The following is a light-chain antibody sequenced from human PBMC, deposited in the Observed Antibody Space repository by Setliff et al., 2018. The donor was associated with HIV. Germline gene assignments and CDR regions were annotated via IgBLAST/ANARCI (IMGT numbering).Light chain of an antibody. CDR1: SSDLGSYHL. V-gene: IGLV2-23*01. CDR2: EGS. J-gene: IGLJ1*01. Sequence: QSALTQPASVSGSPGQSITISCTGTSSDLGSYHLVSWYQHHPGKAPKLMIYEGSQRPSGVSTRFSGSTSGDTASLTIARLQAEDEADYYCCSYVAGSHYVFGTGTKVTVL. CDR3: CSYVAGSHYV.